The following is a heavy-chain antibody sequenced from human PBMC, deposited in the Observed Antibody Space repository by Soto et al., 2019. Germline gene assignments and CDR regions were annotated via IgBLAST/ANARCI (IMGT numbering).Heavy chain of an antibody. Sequence: GASVKVSCKASGGTFSSYAISWVRQAPGQGLEWMGGIIPIFGTANYAQKFQGRVTITADESTSTAYMELSSPRSEDTAVYYCARDLPSIFGVVIIPYGMDVWGQGTTVTVSS. CDR1: GGTFSSYA. CDR2: IIPIFGTA. D-gene: IGHD3-3*01. CDR3: ARDLPSIFGVVIIPYGMDV. V-gene: IGHV1-69*13. J-gene: IGHJ6*02.